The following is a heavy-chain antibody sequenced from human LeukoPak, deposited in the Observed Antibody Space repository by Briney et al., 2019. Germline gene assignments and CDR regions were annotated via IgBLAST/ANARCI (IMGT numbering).Heavy chain of an antibody. CDR2: IKQDGSEK. Sequence: GGSLRLSCAASEFTFSSYWMSWVRQAPGKRLEWVANIKQDGSEKYYVDSVKGRFTVSRDNAKNSLYLQMNSLRAEDTAVYNCARVRVYCSGGSCYHYGMDVWGQGTTVTVSS. CDR1: EFTFSSYW. D-gene: IGHD2-15*01. J-gene: IGHJ6*02. CDR3: ARVRVYCSGGSCYHYGMDV. V-gene: IGHV3-7*04.